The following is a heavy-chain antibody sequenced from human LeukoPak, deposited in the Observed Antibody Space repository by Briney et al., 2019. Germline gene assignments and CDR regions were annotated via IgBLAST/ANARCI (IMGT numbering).Heavy chain of an antibody. D-gene: IGHD1-26*01. CDR2: ITGTNYT. CDR3: ARDLRYSGSLFDY. CDR1: GFMFSDYY. V-gene: IGHV3-11*05. Sequence: PGGSLRLSCAASGFMFSDYYMNWIRQAPGKGLGWISYITGTNYTNYADSVKGRFTISRDNAKNSLYLQMHSLRAEDTAVYYCARDLRYSGSLFDYWGQGTLVTVSS. J-gene: IGHJ4*02.